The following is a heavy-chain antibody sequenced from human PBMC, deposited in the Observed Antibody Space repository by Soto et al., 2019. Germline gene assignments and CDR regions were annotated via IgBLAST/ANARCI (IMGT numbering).Heavy chain of an antibody. J-gene: IGHJ5*02. CDR3: ARIYCTTTTCDNWFDR. V-gene: IGHV5-10-1*01. CDR2: IDPGDTYA. CDR1: GYPFTTFW. D-gene: IGHD2-2*01. Sequence: GESLKISCTGFGYPFTTFWISWVRQIPWKGLEWMGRIDPGDTYATYSPAFKGHVTISADKATSTASLQWSSLKASDTAMYFCARIYCTTTTCDNWFDRWGQGTMVTVSP.